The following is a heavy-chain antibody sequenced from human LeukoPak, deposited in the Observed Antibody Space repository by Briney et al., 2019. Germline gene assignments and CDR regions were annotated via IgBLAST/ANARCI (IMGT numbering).Heavy chain of an antibody. J-gene: IGHJ5*02. D-gene: IGHD3-22*01. CDR1: GYSISSGYY. CDR3: ARIDSSGYYNWFDP. Sequence: SETLSLTCTVSGYSISSGYYWGWIRQPPGKGLEWIGSIYHSGSTYYNPSLKSRVTISVDTSKNQFSLKLSSVTAADTAVYYCARIDSSGYYNWFDPWGQGTLVTVSS. CDR2: IYHSGST. V-gene: IGHV4-38-2*02.